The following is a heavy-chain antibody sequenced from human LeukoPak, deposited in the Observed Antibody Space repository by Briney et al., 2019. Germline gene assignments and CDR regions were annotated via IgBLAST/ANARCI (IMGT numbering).Heavy chain of an antibody. D-gene: IGHD5-24*01. CDR1: GYTFTGYY. V-gene: IGHV1-2*02. CDR3: ARGGIKDGYNYQTPSFDY. Sequence: ASVKVSCKASGYTFTGYYMHWVRQAPGQGLEWMGWINPNSGGTNYAQKFQGRVTMTRDTSISTAYMELSRLRSDDTAVYYCARGGIKDGYNYQTPSFDYWGQGTLVTVSS. CDR2: INPNSGGT. J-gene: IGHJ4*02.